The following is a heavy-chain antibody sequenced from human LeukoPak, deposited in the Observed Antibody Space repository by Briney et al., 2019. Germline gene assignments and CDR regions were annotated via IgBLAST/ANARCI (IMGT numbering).Heavy chain of an antibody. J-gene: IGHJ5*02. V-gene: IGHV1-3*01. D-gene: IGHD6-13*01. Sequence: ASVEVSGKASGYTFTSYAMHWVRQAPGQRLEGMGWINAGNGNTKYSQKFQGRVTITRDTSASTAYMELSSLRSEDTAVYYCARDGAAAGTPWFDPWGQGTLVTVSS. CDR3: ARDGAAAGTPWFDP. CDR2: INAGNGNT. CDR1: GYTFTSYA.